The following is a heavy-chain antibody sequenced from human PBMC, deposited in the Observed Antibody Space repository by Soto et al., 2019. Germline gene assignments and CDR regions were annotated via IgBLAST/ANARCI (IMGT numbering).Heavy chain of an antibody. CDR1: GGSISSSKW. CDR3: AGQGGLPDFDC. CDR2: IHQSGSP. Sequence: SETLFLTCAVSGGSISSSKWWSWVRQSPGKGMEWIGEIHQSGSPNYNPSLKSRVTISVDKSKNQFSLKLSSVTAADTAVYYCAGQGGLPDFDCWGQGTLVTVSS. V-gene: IGHV4-4*02. J-gene: IGHJ4*02. D-gene: IGHD2-2*01.